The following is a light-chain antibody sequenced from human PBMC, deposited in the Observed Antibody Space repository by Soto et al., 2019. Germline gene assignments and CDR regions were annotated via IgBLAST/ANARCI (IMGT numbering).Light chain of an antibody. CDR3: QHYNSYSP. V-gene: IGKV1-5*03. Sequence: DIQMTQSPSTLSASVGDRVIITCRASPSIGNLLAWYQQKPGKAPNLLIYKASTLESGVPSRCSGSGSGTEFTRTISSLQTDDFETYYYQHYNSYSPFGGGTKVEIK. J-gene: IGKJ4*02. CDR1: PSIGNL. CDR2: KAS.